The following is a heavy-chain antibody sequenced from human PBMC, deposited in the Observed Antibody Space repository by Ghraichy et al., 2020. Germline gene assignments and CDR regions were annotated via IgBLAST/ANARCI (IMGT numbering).Heavy chain of an antibody. V-gene: IGHV4-31*03. CDR2: IYYSGST. Sequence: SETLSLTCTVSGGSISSGGYYWSWIRQHPGKGLEWIGYIYYSGSTYYNPSLKSRVTISVDTSKNQFSLKLSSVTAADTAVYYCARDFVYYDSSGYYQNWFDPWGQGTLVTVSS. CDR1: GGSISSGGYY. J-gene: IGHJ5*02. D-gene: IGHD3-22*01. CDR3: ARDFVYYDSSGYYQNWFDP.